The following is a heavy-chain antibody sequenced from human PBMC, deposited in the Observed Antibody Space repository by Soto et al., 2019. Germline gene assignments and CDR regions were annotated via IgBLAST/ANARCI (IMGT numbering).Heavy chain of an antibody. J-gene: IGHJ4*02. CDR1: GFTFSSYA. CDR2: ISYDGSNK. Sequence: PGGSLRLSXAASGFTFSSYAMHWVRQAPGKGLEWVAVISYDGSNKYYADSVKGRFTISRDNSKNTLYLQMNSLRAEDTAVYYCARSRLTTVTAFDYWGQGTLVTVSS. V-gene: IGHV3-30-3*01. CDR3: ARSRLTTVTAFDY. D-gene: IGHD4-17*01.